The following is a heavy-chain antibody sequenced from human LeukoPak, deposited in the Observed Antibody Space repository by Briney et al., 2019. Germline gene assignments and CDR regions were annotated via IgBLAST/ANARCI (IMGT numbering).Heavy chain of an antibody. Sequence: ASVKVSCKASGYTFTGYYMHWVRQAPGQGLEWMGWINPNSGDTNYSQEFQGRVSMTRDTSINTDYMDLNRQTSGDTAVYYCSRQIAVAADIGFDYWGQGTLVTVSS. CDR2: INPNSGDT. CDR3: SRQIAVAADIGFDY. D-gene: IGHD6-19*01. J-gene: IGHJ4*02. CDR1: GYTFTGYY. V-gene: IGHV1-2*02.